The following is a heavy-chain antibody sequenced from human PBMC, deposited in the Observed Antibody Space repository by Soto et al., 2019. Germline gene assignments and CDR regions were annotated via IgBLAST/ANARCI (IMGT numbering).Heavy chain of an antibody. CDR3: AKVPVGATGRFAY. CDR2: LDYSGTA. D-gene: IGHD1-26*01. CDR1: GVSISSTSYN. Sequence: SETLSLTCNVSGVSISSTSYNWGLIRRPPGKGLEWIGTLDYSGTAHYNPSLKSRINISADPSKNTLYLQMNSLRAEDTALYYCAKVPVGATGRFAYWGQGTLVTVSS. J-gene: IGHJ4*02. V-gene: IGHV4-39*07.